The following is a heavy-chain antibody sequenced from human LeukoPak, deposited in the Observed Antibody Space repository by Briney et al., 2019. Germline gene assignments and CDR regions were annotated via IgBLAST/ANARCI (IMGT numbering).Heavy chain of an antibody. Sequence: SETLSLTCTVSGGSISSGSYYWSWIRQPAGKGLEWIGRIYTSGSTNYNPSLKSRVTISVDTSKNQFSLKLSSVTAADTAVYYCARSTQTSIAAAGTYWFDPWGQGTLVTVSS. CDR1: GGSISSGSYY. V-gene: IGHV4-61*02. J-gene: IGHJ5*02. CDR3: ARSTQTSIAAAGTYWFDP. D-gene: IGHD6-13*01. CDR2: IYTSGST.